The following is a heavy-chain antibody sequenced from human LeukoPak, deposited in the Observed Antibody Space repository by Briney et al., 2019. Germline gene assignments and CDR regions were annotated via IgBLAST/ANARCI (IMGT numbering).Heavy chain of an antibody. V-gene: IGHV3-7*03. D-gene: IGHD3-22*01. Sequence: GGSLRLSCAASGFTFSTYWMNWVRQAPGKGLEWVANIKQDGSEKFYVDSVKGRFTISRDNSKNTLYLQMNSLRAEDTAVYYCAKPRGLYDSSGYYFPYWGQGTLVTVSS. CDR2: IKQDGSEK. J-gene: IGHJ4*02. CDR1: GFTFSTYW. CDR3: AKPRGLYDSSGYYFPY.